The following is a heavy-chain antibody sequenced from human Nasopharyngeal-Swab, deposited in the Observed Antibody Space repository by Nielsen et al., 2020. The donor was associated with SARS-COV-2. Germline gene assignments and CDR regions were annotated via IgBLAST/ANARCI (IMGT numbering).Heavy chain of an antibody. V-gene: IGHV1-24*01. CDR3: ATMTGVYDYVWGPRGWFDP. CDR2: FDPEDGET. Sequence: ASVKVSCKVSGYTLTELSMHWVRQAPGKGLEWMGGFDPEDGETIYAQKFQGRVTMTEDTSTDTAYMELSSLRSEDTAVYYCATMTGVYDYVWGPRGWFDPWGHGTLVTVSS. CDR1: GYTLTELS. J-gene: IGHJ5*02. D-gene: IGHD3-16*01.